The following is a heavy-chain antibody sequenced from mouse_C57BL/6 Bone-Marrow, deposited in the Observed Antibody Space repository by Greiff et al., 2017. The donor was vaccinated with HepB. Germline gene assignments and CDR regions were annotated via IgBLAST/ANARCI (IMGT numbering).Heavy chain of an antibody. CDR2: IDPENGDT. CDR3: TFYYYGSRGPFAY. D-gene: IGHD1-1*01. J-gene: IGHJ3*01. Sequence: DVQLQESGAELVRPGASVKLSCTASGFNIKDDYMHWVKQRPEQGLEWIGWIDPENGDTEYASKFQGKATITADTSSNTAYLQLSSLTSEDTAVYYCTFYYYGSRGPFAYWGQGTLVTVSA. V-gene: IGHV14-4*01. CDR1: GFNIKDDY.